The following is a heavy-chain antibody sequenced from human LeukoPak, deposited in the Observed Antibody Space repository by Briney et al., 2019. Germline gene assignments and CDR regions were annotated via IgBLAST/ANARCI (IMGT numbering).Heavy chain of an antibody. CDR2: ISGGGGNT. D-gene: IGHD5-12*01. J-gene: IGHJ4*02. V-gene: IGHV3-23*01. CDR1: GFTFTSYS. Sequence: GGSLRLSCAASGFTFTSYSMNWVRQAPGKGLEWVSTISGGGGNTYYADSVKGRFTISRDNSKNTLYLQVNSLRAEDTAVYYCAARGYSGYVTPESPLIDYWGQGTLVTVSS. CDR3: AARGYSGYVTPESPLIDY.